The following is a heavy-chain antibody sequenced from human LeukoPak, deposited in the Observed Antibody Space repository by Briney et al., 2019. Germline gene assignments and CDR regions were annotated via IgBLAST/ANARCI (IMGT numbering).Heavy chain of an antibody. CDR3: ARDLGQYYDTSDNWFDP. J-gene: IGHJ5*02. CDR1: GFTFSSYA. Sequence: GSLRLSCVASGFTFSSYAMSWIRQPPGKGLEWVGEINHSGSTNYNPSLKSRVTISVDTSKNQFSLKLSSVTAADTAVYYCARDLGQYYDTSDNWFDPWGQGTLVTVSS. CDR2: INHSGST. D-gene: IGHD3-22*01. V-gene: IGHV4-34*01.